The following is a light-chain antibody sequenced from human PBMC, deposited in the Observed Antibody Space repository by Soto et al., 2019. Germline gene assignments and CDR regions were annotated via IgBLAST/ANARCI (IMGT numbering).Light chain of an antibody. J-gene: IGKJ5*01. Sequence: GSHSLSPGASATLSCRASQSVSSYLAWYQQKPGKAPRLLIYKASNRDTGIPARLSGSGSGTDFTLTISSLEPEDFAVYYCQQRSKRPINFGQGTRLEIK. CDR1: QSVSSY. V-gene: IGKV3-11*01. CDR2: KAS. CDR3: QQRSKRPIN.